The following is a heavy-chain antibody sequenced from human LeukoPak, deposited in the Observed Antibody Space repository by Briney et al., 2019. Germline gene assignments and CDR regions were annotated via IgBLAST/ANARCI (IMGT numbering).Heavy chain of an antibody. CDR1: GFTVSSNY. J-gene: IGHJ5*02. CDR3: TRGYCSGGGCSGFHNWFDP. D-gene: IGHD2-15*01. CDR2: IKSNIDGGTT. Sequence: PGGSLRLSCAASGFTVSSNYMSWVRQAPGKGLEWVGRIKSNIDGGTTDYAAPVNGRFSISRDDSKNTLYLQMNSLKTEDTAIYYCTRGYCSGGGCSGFHNWFDPWGQGTLVTVSS. V-gene: IGHV3-15*01.